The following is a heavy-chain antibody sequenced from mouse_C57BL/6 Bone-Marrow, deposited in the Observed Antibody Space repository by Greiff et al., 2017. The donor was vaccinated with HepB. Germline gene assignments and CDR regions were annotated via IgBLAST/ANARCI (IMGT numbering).Heavy chain of an antibody. V-gene: IGHV5-4*01. CDR2: ISDGGSYT. Sequence: EVKLVESGGGLVKPGGSLKLSCAASGFTFSSYAMSWVRQTPEKRLEWVATISDGGSYTYYPDNVKGRFTISRDNAKNNLYLQMSHLKSEDTAMYYCARDLYDYDRVGGQGTLVTVSA. CDR3: ARDLYDYDRV. D-gene: IGHD2-4*01. J-gene: IGHJ3*01. CDR1: GFTFSSYA.